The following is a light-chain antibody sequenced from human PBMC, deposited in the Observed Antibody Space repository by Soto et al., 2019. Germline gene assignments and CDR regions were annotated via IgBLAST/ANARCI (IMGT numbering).Light chain of an antibody. CDR1: SSDVGGFEY. CDR3: GSITRSSTSV. V-gene: IGLV2-14*01. CDR2: DVT. Sequence: QSALSQPASVSVSPGQSITISCTGTSSDVGGFEYVSWYQHQPGKAPKLIIYDVTKRPSGVSNRFSGSKSGNTAPLTISGIQAEDEGDYYCGSITRSSTSVFGTGTKVTVL. J-gene: IGLJ1*01.